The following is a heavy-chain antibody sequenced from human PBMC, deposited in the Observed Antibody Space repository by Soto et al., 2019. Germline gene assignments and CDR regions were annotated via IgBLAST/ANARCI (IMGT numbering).Heavy chain of an antibody. J-gene: IGHJ4*02. V-gene: IGHV4-61*01. Sequence: AETLSLTCTVSGGSVSSGSYYWSWIRQPPGQGLEWIGYVYYSGSNNYNPSLNSRVTISVDTSKNQFSLKLSSVTAADRAVYYCARADSLSNRKYYFDYWGQETLVTVSS. CDR1: GGSVSSGSYY. D-gene: IGHD3-10*01. CDR3: ARADSLSNRKYYFDY. CDR2: VYYSGSN.